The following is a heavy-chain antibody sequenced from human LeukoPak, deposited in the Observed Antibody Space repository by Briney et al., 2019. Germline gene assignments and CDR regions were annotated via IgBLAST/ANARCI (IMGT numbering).Heavy chain of an antibody. J-gene: IGHJ4*02. V-gene: IGHV3-30*02. Sequence: PGGSLRLSCGASGFTFSNYGMLWVRQAPGKGLEWVAFIRYDGNNKLYADSMKGRFTISRDNSKNTLYLHINSLRAEDTAVYYCARGWRLMRELRGDFDYWGQGTLVTVSS. CDR2: IRYDGNNK. CDR3: ARGWRLMRELRGDFDY. CDR1: GFTFSNYG. D-gene: IGHD3-10*01.